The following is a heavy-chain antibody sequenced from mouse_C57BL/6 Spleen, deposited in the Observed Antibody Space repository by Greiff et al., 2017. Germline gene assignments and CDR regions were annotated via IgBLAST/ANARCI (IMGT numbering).Heavy chain of an antibody. CDR1: GYTFTSYW. CDR2: IHPTSGST. J-gene: IGHJ2*01. D-gene: IGHD1-1*01. V-gene: IGHV1-64*01. Sequence: QVQLQQSGAELVKPGASVQLSCKASGYTFTSYWLHWVKQRPGQVLEWIGMIHPTSGSTNYNEKFKSRATLTVDKSSSTAYMQLSSLTSEDSAVYYCAKYYGSSYVRLDYWGQGTTLTVSS. CDR3: AKYYGSSYVRLDY.